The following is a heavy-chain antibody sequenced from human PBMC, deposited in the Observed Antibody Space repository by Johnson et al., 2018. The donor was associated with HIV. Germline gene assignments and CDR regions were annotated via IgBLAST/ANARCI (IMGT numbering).Heavy chain of an antibody. V-gene: IGHV3-20*04. D-gene: IGHD6-19*01. J-gene: IGHJ3*02. CDR1: GFTFSSYG. CDR2: INWNGGST. CDR3: ARFRQWLVFPAFDI. Sequence: VQLVESGGGVVRPGGSLRLSCAASGFTFSSYGMHWVRQAPGKGLEWVSGINWNGGSTNYADSVKGRFSISRDNAKNSLYLQMNSLRAEDTALYYCARFRQWLVFPAFDIWGQGTMVTVSS.